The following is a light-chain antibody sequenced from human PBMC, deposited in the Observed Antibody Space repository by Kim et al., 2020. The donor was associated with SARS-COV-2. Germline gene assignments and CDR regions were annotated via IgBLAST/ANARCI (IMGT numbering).Light chain of an antibody. Sequence: QSALTQPASVSGSPGQSITISCTGTSSDVGSYNLVSWYQQHPGKAPKLMIYEVSKRPSGVSNLFSGSKSGNTASLTISGLQAEDEADYYCCSYAGSSTWVFGGGTQLTVL. CDR3: CSYAGSSTWV. CDR2: EVS. V-gene: IGLV2-23*02. CDR1: SSDVGSYNL. J-gene: IGLJ3*02.